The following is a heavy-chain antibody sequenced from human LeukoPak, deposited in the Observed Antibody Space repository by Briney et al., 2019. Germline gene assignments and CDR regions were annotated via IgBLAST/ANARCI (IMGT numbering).Heavy chain of an antibody. J-gene: IGHJ3*02. D-gene: IGHD4-11*01. Sequence: GGSLRLSCTASGFTFGDYAMSWVRQAPGKGLEWVGFIRSKAYGGTTEYAASVKGRFTISRDDSKSIAYLQMNSLKTEDTAVYYCTRAYDYDAFDIWGQGTMVTVSS. CDR1: GFTFGDYA. CDR3: TRAYDYDAFDI. CDR2: IRSKAYGGTT. V-gene: IGHV3-49*04.